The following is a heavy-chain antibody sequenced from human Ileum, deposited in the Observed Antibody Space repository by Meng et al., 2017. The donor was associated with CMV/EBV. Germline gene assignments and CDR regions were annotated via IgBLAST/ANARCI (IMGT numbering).Heavy chain of an antibody. CDR3: ARATLAMTLPDY. CDR2: INDDGSSL. J-gene: IGHJ4*02. CDR1: GFTFDNYW. V-gene: IGHV3-74*01. Sequence: GESLKISCAGSGFTFDNYWMHWVRQVPGKGLVWVSRINDDGSSLSYADSVKGRFTISRDNAKNMLYLQMNSLRAEDTAVYSCARATLAMTLPDYWGRGALVTVSS.